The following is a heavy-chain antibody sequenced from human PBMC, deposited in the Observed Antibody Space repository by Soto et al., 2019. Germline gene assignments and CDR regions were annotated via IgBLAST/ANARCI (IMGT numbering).Heavy chain of an antibody. D-gene: IGHD6-25*01. CDR3: ARPREGAARGVDP. CDR2: IHYGGST. V-gene: IGHV4-39*01. CDR1: GVSISSSSYY. J-gene: IGHJ5*02. Sequence: PSETLSLTCTVSGVSISSSSYYWGWIRQPPGKGLEWVGSIHYGGSTYYNPSLKSRVNISVDTSKNQFSLKLSSVTAADTAVYYGARPREGAARGVDPWGKGTLVTVS.